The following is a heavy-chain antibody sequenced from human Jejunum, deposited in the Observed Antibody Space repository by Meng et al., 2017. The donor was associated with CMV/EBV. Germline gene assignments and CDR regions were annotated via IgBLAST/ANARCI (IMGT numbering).Heavy chain of an antibody. CDR1: FIFSTFE. CDR2: ISGSGNSI. Sequence: FIFSTFELTWVRPAPGKGLEWVSYISGSGNSIYYADAVKGQFTFSRDNAKNSIYLQMNSLRAEDTAGYYCARGHRGSYSALYFDIWGQGTLVTVSS. J-gene: IGHJ3*02. D-gene: IGHD1-26*01. CDR3: ARGHRGSYSALYFDI. V-gene: IGHV3-48*03.